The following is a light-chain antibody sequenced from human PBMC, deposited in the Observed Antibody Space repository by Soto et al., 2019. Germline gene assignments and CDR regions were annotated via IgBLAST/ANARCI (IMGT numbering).Light chain of an antibody. CDR1: QFLVHRNGNTY. CDR2: KVS. CDR3: MQGTHWPWT. V-gene: IGKV2-30*02. J-gene: IGKJ1*01. Sequence: VLTQSPVSLASTLVQPASSSCSXSQFLVHRNGNTYFNWFQQRPGHSPRRLIYKVSNRDSGVPDRFSGSGSGTNFTLKISRVEAEDVAVYYCMQGTHWPWTFGQGTKVDIK.